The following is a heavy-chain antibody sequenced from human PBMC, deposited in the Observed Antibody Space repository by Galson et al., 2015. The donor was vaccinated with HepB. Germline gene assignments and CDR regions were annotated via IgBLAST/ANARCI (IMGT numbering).Heavy chain of an antibody. Sequence: SLRLSCAGSGLSFSHYATSWVRQAPGEGLEWIAAISGSGGWTYYADSAKDRFTISRDSSKSTLFLQVNSLGAEDTAIYYCAKGSGETWYYFDTWGQGTLVTVSS. J-gene: IGHJ4*02. D-gene: IGHD2-15*01. CDR3: AKGSGETWYYFDT. CDR1: GLSFSHYA. CDR2: ISGSGGWT. V-gene: IGHV3-23*01.